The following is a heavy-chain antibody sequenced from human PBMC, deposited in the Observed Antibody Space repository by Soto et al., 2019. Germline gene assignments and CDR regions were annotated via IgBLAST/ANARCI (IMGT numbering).Heavy chain of an antibody. J-gene: IGHJ4*02. Sequence: PGGSLRLSCVASGFTFSTYSRNWVRQAPGKGLEWLSYISTGSNTTYYADSVKGRFTISRDNAKNSLYLQMNSLRDEDTAVYYCASSVSGWYPFDYWGLGTLVTV. CDR1: GFTFSTYS. CDR3: ASSVSGWYPFDY. D-gene: IGHD6-19*01. CDR2: ISTGSNTT. V-gene: IGHV3-48*02.